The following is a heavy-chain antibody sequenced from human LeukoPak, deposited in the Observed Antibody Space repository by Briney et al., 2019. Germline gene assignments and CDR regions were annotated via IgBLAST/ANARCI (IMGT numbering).Heavy chain of an antibody. CDR3: ARAYSGYDFFDY. Sequence: ASVTVSFKASGGTFSKYAISWVRQAPGQGREWMGGIIPIFGTANYAQKFQGRVTITADESTSTAYMEVSSLRSEDTAVYYCARAYSGYDFFDYWGQGILVTVSS. CDR1: GGTFSKYA. J-gene: IGHJ4*02. CDR2: IIPIFGTA. V-gene: IGHV1-69*13. D-gene: IGHD5-12*01.